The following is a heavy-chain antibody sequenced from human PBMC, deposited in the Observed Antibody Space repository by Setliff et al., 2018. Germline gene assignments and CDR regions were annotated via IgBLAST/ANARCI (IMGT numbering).Heavy chain of an antibody. CDR2: INHSGST. V-gene: IGHV4-34*01. CDR3: ARGRSNFWGYYFDY. CDR1: GGSFSGYY. J-gene: IGHJ4*02. Sequence: SETLSLTCAVYGGSFSGYYWSWIRQPPGKGLEWIGEINHSGSTNYNPSLKSRVTTSVDTSKNQFSLKLSSVTAADTAVYYCARGRSNFWGYYFDYWGQGTLVTVSS. D-gene: IGHD3-3*01.